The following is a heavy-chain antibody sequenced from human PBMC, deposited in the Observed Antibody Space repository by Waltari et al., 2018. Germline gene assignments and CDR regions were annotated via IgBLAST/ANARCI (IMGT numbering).Heavy chain of an antibody. D-gene: IGHD3-3*01. J-gene: IGHJ6*03. CDR1: GGSISSYY. CDR3: ARVGYDFWSGYYYYYYMDV. Sequence: QVQLQESGPGLVKPSETLSLTCTVSGGSISSYYWRWIRQPPGKGLEWIGYIYYSGSTNYNPSLKSRVTISVDTSKNQFSLKLSSVTAADTAVYYCARVGYDFWSGYYYYYYMDVWGKGTTVTVSS. V-gene: IGHV4-59*01. CDR2: IYYSGST.